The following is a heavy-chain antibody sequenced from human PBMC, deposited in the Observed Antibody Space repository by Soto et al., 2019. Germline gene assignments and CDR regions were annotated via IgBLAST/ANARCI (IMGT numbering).Heavy chain of an antibody. CDR1: GFSLSTSGMC. CDR2: IDWDDDK. D-gene: IGHD3-22*01. CDR3: ARIHYYDSSGHPFDY. J-gene: IGHJ4*02. V-gene: IGHV2-70*11. Sequence: SGPTLVNPTQTLTLTCTFSGFSLSTSGMCVSWIRQPPGKALEWLARIDWDDDKYYSTSLKTRLTISKDTSKNQVVLTMTNMDPVDTATYYCARIHYYDSSGHPFDYWGQGTLVTVSS.